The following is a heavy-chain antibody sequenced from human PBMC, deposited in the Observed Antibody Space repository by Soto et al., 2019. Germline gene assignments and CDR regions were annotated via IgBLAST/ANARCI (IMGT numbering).Heavy chain of an antibody. CDR3: ASNHPRYCSGGSCYSWAFDI. J-gene: IGHJ3*02. D-gene: IGHD2-15*01. V-gene: IGHV4-31*03. Sequence: SETLSLTCTVSGGSISSGGYYWGWIRQHPGKGLEWIGYIYYSGSTYYNPSLKSRVTISVDTSKNQFSLKLSSVTAADTAVYYCASNHPRYCSGGSCYSWAFDIWGQGTMVTVS. CDR2: IYYSGST. CDR1: GGSISSGGYY.